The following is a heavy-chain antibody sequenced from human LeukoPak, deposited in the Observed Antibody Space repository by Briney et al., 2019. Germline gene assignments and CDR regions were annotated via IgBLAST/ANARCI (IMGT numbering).Heavy chain of an antibody. CDR1: GGSISSFY. J-gene: IGHJ6*03. Sequence: PSETLSLTCTASGGSISSFYWSWIRQPPGKGLEWVGYIYYSGSTNYNPSLKSRVTISVDKSKNQFSLKLSSVTAADTAVYYCARCQAEQRVSHYYCMDVWGKGTTVTVSS. D-gene: IGHD6-6*01. CDR3: ARCQAEQRVSHYYCMDV. CDR2: IYYSGST. V-gene: IGHV4-59*12.